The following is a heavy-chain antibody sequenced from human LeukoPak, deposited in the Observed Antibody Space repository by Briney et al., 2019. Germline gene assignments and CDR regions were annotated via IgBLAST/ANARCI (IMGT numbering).Heavy chain of an antibody. D-gene: IGHD2-2*01. V-gene: IGHV4-34*01. CDR2: INHSGST. CDR1: GGSFSGYY. J-gene: IGHJ4*02. Sequence: SETLSLTCAVYGGSFSGYYWSWIRQPPGKGLEWIGEINHSGSTKYNPALKSRVTISVDTSKNQFSLKLSSVTAADTAVYYCARGPCSSTSCYFNYWGQGTLVTVSS. CDR3: ARGPCSSTSCYFNY.